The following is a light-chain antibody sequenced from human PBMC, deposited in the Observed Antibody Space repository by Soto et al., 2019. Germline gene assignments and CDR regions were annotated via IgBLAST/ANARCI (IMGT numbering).Light chain of an antibody. CDR2: DVS. Sequence: THPASGARVPGHAIPISCTGTSSDGGGYNYVSWYQQHPGDAPKLMIYDVSNRPSGVSNRFSGSKSGNTASLTISGLQAEDEADYYCSSYTSSSTLSYVFGTGTKVTVL. CDR1: SSDGGGYNY. CDR3: SSYTSSSTLSYV. J-gene: IGLJ1*01. V-gene: IGLV2-14*01.